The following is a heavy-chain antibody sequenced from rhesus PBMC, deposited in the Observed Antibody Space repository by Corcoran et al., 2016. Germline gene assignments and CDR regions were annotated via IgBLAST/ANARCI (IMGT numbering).Heavy chain of an antibody. D-gene: IGHD6-25*01. CDR3: AGLAAAGTVDY. CDR1: GGSISGYYY. J-gene: IGHJ4*01. CDR2: IYGSGGSN. V-gene: IGHV4S14*01. Sequence: QVQLQESGPGLVKPSETLSLTCAVSGGSISGYYYWSWIRQPAGKGLEWIGCIYGSGGSNYLNPSLKSRVTLSVDTSKNQFALKLSSVTAADTAVYYCAGLAAAGTVDYWGQGVLVTVSS.